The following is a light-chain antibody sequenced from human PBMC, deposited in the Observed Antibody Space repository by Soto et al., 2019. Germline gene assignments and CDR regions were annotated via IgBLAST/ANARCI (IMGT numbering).Light chain of an antibody. CDR3: AAWDDNLNGYV. Sequence: QSVLTQSPSASGTPGQRVTISCSGSYSNIGSNGANWYQHLPGTAPKLLIYNNNQRPSGVPDRFSGSKSGTSASLAISGLQSGDEADYYCAAWDDNLNGYVFAIGTKVTVL. J-gene: IGLJ1*01. V-gene: IGLV1-44*01. CDR2: NNN. CDR1: YSNIGSNG.